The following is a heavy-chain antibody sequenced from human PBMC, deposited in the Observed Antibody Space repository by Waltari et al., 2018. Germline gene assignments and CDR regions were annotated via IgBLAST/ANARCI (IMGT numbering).Heavy chain of an antibody. D-gene: IGHD5-12*01. Sequence: EVQLVESGGGLVQPGGSLRLSCAASGFTFSNYWMSWVRQAPGKGLEWVANIKQDGSEKYYVDSVKGRFTISRDNAKNSLYLQMNSLRAEDTAVYYCAREFRPVDNFDYWGQGTLVTVSS. CDR2: IKQDGSEK. J-gene: IGHJ4*02. CDR1: GFTFSNYW. V-gene: IGHV3-7*03. CDR3: AREFRPVDNFDY.